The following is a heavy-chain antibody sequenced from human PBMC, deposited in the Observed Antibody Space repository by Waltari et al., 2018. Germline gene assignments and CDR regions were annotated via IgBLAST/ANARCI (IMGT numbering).Heavy chain of an antibody. D-gene: IGHD3-22*01. V-gene: IGHV1-69*01. CDR2: IIPIVGTA. CDR3: ATGHYDSSGYLGAFDI. J-gene: IGHJ3*02. Sequence: QVQLVQSGAEVKKPGSSVKVSCRASGGTFSSYAISWVRQAPGQGLEWMGGIIPIVGTANYAQKFQGRVTITADEATSTAYMELSSLRSEDTAMYYCATGHYDSSGYLGAFDIWGQGTMVTVSS. CDR1: GGTFSSYA.